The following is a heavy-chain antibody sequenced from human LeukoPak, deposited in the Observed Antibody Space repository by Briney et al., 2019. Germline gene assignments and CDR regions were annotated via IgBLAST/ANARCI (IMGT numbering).Heavy chain of an antibody. Sequence: SETLSLTCTVSGGSISNYYWSWIRQPAGKGLEWIGRIYTRGTSYNPSLKGRVTMSVDTSKSQFSLKLSSVTAADTAVYYCARGDSGYDFGYWGQGTLVTVSS. D-gene: IGHD5-12*01. CDR2: IYTRGT. CDR1: GGSISNYY. J-gene: IGHJ4*02. V-gene: IGHV4-4*07. CDR3: ARGDSGYDFGY.